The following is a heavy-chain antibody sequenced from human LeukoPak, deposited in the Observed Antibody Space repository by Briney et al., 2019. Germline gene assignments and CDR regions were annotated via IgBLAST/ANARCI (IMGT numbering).Heavy chain of an antibody. CDR1: GFTFSNSW. J-gene: IGHJ5*02. D-gene: IGHD3-16*01. CDR2: INHDGSEK. CDR3: ARLFGGRGSYWFDP. Sequence: GGSLRLSCAASGFTFSNSWMNWVRQPPGIGVEWVGSINHDGSEKYYVDSVEGRFTIYRDNAKNSLYLEMKSLRAEDTAGYYCARLFGGRGSYWFDPWGPGTLVTVSS. V-gene: IGHV3-7*05.